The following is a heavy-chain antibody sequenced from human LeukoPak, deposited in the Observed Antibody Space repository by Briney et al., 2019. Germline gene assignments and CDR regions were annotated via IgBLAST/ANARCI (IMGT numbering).Heavy chain of an antibody. CDR2: INHSGST. J-gene: IGHJ4*02. V-gene: IGHV4-34*01. CDR1: GFTFSSYW. CDR3: ARGRSSRF. D-gene: IGHD6-13*01. Sequence: GSLRLSCEASGFTFSSYWLSWIRQPPGKGLEWIGEINHSGSTNYNPSLKSRVTISVDTSKNQFSLKLSSVTAADTAVYYCARGRSSRFWGQGTLVTVSS.